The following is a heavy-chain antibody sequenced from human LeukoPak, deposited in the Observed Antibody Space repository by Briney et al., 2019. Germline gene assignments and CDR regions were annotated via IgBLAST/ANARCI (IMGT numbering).Heavy chain of an antibody. D-gene: IGHD2-15*01. V-gene: IGHV3-30*02. Sequence: GGSLRLSCAASGFTFSSYGMHWVRQAPGKGLEWVAFIRYDGSNKYYADSVKGRFTISRDNSKNTLYLQMNSLRAEDTAVYYCAREGWRGYCSGGSCYYFDHWGQGTLVTVSS. J-gene: IGHJ4*02. CDR2: IRYDGSNK. CDR3: AREGWRGYCSGGSCYYFDH. CDR1: GFTFSSYG.